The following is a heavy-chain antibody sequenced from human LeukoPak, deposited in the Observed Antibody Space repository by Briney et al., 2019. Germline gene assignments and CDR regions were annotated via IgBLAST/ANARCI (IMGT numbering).Heavy chain of an antibody. V-gene: IGHV1-2*04. Sequence: ASVKVSCKASGYTFTGYYMHWVRQAPGQGLEWMGWINPNSGGTNYAQKFQGWVTMTRDTSISTAYMELSRLRSDDTAVYYCARGDPTITMIVDWSFDYWGQGTLVTVSS. CDR3: ARGDPTITMIVDWSFDY. CDR2: INPNSGGT. D-gene: IGHD3-22*01. J-gene: IGHJ4*02. CDR1: GYTFTGYY.